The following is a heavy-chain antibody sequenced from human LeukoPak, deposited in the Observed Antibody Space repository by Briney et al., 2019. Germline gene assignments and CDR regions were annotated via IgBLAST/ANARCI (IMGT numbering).Heavy chain of an antibody. CDR2: IIPIFGTA. D-gene: IGHD1-26*01. CDR1: GGTFSSYA. CDR3: ARGTVGALYYFDY. V-gene: IGHV1-69*05. J-gene: IGHJ4*02. Sequence: SVKVSCKASGGTFSSYAISWVRQAPGQGLEWMGGIIPIFGTANYAQKFQGRVTITTGESTSTAYMELSSLRSEDTAVYYCARGTVGALYYFDYWGQGTLVTVSS.